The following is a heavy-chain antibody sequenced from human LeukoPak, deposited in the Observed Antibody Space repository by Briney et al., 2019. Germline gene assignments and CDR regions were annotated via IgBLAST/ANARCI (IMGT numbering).Heavy chain of an antibody. D-gene: IGHD3-9*01. CDR3: ARTGPYDILTGYYKSLDY. CDR2: IKQDGSEK. Sequence: GGSLRLSCAASGFTFSSYWMSWVRQAPGKGLEWVANIKQDGSEKYYVDSVKGRFTISRDNAKNSLYLQMNSLRAEDTAVYYCARTGPYDILTGYYKSLDYWGQGTLVTVSS. CDR1: GFTFSSYW. J-gene: IGHJ4*02. V-gene: IGHV3-7*01.